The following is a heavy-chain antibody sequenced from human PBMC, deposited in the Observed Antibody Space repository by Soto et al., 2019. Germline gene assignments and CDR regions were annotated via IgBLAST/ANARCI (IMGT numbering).Heavy chain of an antibody. CDR1: GFTFSSYA. V-gene: IGHV3-23*01. D-gene: IGHD3-9*01. CDR2: ISGSGGST. Sequence: LRLSCAASGFTFSSYAMSWVRQAPGKGLEWVSAISGSGGSTYYADSVKGRFTISRDNSKNTLYLQMNSLRAEDTAVYYCAKDYDILTGYYWGLFDYWGQGTLVTVSS. CDR3: AKDYDILTGYYWGLFDY. J-gene: IGHJ4*02.